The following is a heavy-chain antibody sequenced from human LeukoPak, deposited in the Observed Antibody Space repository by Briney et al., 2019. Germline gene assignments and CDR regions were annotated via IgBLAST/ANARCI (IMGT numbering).Heavy chain of an antibody. CDR3: ARDAGDIVVVTGAFDI. Sequence: ASVKVSCKASGYTFTGYYINWVGQAPGQGLEWMGWINPNSGGTNYAQKFQGRVTMTRDTSISTAYMELSRLRSDDTAVYYCARDAGDIVVVTGAFDIWGQGTMVTVSS. V-gene: IGHV1-2*02. D-gene: IGHD2-21*02. CDR1: GYTFTGYY. J-gene: IGHJ3*02. CDR2: INPNSGGT.